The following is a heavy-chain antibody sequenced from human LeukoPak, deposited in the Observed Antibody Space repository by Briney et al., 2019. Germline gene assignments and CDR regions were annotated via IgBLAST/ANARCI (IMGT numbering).Heavy chain of an antibody. CDR2: INPNSGGS. CDR1: GYTFTGYY. CDR3: ARNIWFGESADAFDI. Sequence: ASVKVSCKASGYTFTGYYMHWVRQAPGQGLEWMGWINPNSGGSNSAQKFQGRVTMTRDKSIRTAYMELSRLTSDDTAVYYCARNIWFGESADAFDIWGQGTMVTVSS. V-gene: IGHV1-2*02. J-gene: IGHJ3*02. D-gene: IGHD3-10*01.